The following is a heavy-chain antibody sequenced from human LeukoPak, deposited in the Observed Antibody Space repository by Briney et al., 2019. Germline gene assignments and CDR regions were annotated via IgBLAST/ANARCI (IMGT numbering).Heavy chain of an antibody. V-gene: IGHV3-48*01. CDR2: IFSTSGVT. CDR3: AEAMPDMAYFDY. J-gene: IGHJ4*02. D-gene: IGHD5-18*01. CDR1: GFTFSNYD. Sequence: GGSLRLSCAASGFTFSNYDMSWLRQAPGKGLEWLSFIFSTSGVTWYADSVKGRFTISRDNAKNSLSLQMNSLRAEDTAVYYCAEAMPDMAYFDYWGQGTLVTVSS.